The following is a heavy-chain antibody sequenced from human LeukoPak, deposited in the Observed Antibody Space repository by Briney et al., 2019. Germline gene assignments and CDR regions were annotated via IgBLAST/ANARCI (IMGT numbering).Heavy chain of an antibody. CDR3: ARAGRYFDWLLPFDY. CDR2: IKQDGSEK. Sequence: PGGSLRLSCAASGFTFSSYWMSWVRQAPGKGLEWVANIKQDGSEKYYVDSVKGRFTISRDSAKNSLYLQMNSLRAEDTAVYYCARAGRYFDWLLPFDYWGQGTLVTVSS. V-gene: IGHV3-7*01. J-gene: IGHJ4*02. D-gene: IGHD3-9*01. CDR1: GFTFSSYW.